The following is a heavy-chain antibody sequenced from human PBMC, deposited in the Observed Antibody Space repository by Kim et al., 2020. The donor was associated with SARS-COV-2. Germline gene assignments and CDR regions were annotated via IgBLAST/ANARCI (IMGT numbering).Heavy chain of an antibody. CDR3: ARGPGEQTN. D-gene: IGHD7-27*01. Sequence: SETLSLTCAVYGGSFSGYYWSWIRQPPGKGLEWIGEINHSGSTNYNPSLKSRVTISVDTSKNQFSLKLSSVTAADTAVYYCARGPGEQTNWGQGTLVTVSS. V-gene: IGHV4-34*01. J-gene: IGHJ4*02. CDR1: GGSFSGYY. CDR2: INHSGST.